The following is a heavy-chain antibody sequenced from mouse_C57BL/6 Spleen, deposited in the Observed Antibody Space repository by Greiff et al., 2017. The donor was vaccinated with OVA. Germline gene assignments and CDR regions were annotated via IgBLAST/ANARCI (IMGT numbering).Heavy chain of an antibody. CDR1: GFTFSDYG. CDR3: ARGGSDYAMDY. CDR2: ISSGSSTI. V-gene: IGHV5-17*01. Sequence: EVKLMESGGGLVKPGGSLTLSCAASGFTFSDYGMHWVRQAPEKGLGWVAYISSGSSTIYYADTLKGRFTISRDTAKNTLFLQMTSLRSEDTAMYYCARGGSDYAMDYWGQGTSVTVSS. J-gene: IGHJ4*01.